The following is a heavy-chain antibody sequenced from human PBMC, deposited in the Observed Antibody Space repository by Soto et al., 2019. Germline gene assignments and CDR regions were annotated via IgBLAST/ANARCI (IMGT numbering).Heavy chain of an antibody. Sequence: SVKVSCKASGGTFSSYAISWVRQAPGQGLEWMGGIIPIFGTANYAQKFQGRVTITADESTSTAYMELSSLRSEDTAVYYCARDTQRGYSLETYGMDVWGQGTTVTAP. J-gene: IGHJ6*02. CDR1: GGTFSSYA. V-gene: IGHV1-69*13. CDR2: IIPIFGTA. D-gene: IGHD5-18*01. CDR3: ARDTQRGYSLETYGMDV.